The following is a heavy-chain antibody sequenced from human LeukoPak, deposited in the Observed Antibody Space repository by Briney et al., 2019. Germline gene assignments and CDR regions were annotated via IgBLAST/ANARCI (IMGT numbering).Heavy chain of an antibody. CDR2: IRYDGGNK. D-gene: IGHD3-10*01. Sequence: PGGSLRLSCAASGFTFSSYGMHWVRQAPGKGLEWVAFIRYDGGNKYYADSVKGRFTISRDNSKNTLYLQMNSLRAEDTAVYYCAKDRSVIRAFDIWGQGTMVTVSS. CDR3: AKDRSVIRAFDI. J-gene: IGHJ3*02. V-gene: IGHV3-30*02. CDR1: GFTFSSYG.